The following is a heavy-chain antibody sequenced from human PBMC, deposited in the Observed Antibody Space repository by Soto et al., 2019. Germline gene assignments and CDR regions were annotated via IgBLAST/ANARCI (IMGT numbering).Heavy chain of an antibody. D-gene: IGHD6-6*01. CDR1: GFTFSSYA. CDR2: ISGSGGST. J-gene: IGHJ6*02. Sequence: EVPLLESGGGLVQPGGSLRLSCAASGFTFSSYAMSWVRQAPGKGLEWVSAISGSGGSTYYADSVKGRFTISRDNSKNTLYLQRNSLRAVDTAVYYCATAARPHYDYGMDVWGQGTTVTVSS. CDR3: ATAARPHYDYGMDV. V-gene: IGHV3-23*01.